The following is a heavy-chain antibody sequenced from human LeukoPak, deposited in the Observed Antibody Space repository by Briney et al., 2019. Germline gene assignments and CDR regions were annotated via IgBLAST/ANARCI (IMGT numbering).Heavy chain of an antibody. V-gene: IGHV3-30*04. J-gene: IGHJ3*02. D-gene: IGHD3-22*01. CDR2: ISYGRSDK. Sequence: GGSLRLSCVASGFTFSSYAMHWVRQSPGKGLEWVAVISYGRSDKYYADSVKGRFSISRDNSKNTVYLQMNSLRGDDTAVYYCAGDHDSNGCYSSMGIWGQGTMVAVSS. CDR1: GFTFSSYA. CDR3: AGDHDSNGCYSSMGI.